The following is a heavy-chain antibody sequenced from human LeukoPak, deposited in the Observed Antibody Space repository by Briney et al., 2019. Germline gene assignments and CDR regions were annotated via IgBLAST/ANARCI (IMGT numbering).Heavy chain of an antibody. D-gene: IGHD3-10*01. CDR3: ARSRQASGLLSS. V-gene: IGHV4-30-2*06. J-gene: IGHJ5*02. CDR2: IYDRGPA. CDR1: GGAIASGGYS. Sequence: PSQTLSLTCTVSGGAIASGGYSWNWMRQSPGKGLEWIGCIYDRGPAYYNPSLKSRFTISVDRPKNQFFLNVTSLTAADTAVYYCARSRQASGLLSSWGQGTPVVVSS.